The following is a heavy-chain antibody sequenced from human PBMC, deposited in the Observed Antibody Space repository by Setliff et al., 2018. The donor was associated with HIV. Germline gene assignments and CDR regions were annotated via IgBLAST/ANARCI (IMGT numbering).Heavy chain of an antibody. Sequence: PSETLSLTCTVSGGSISSTTYWWGWIRQPPGKGLEWIGTVYYNGNPFYDPSLKSRVTISIDMYKIQFALKLTSVASADTAVYYCAKRPGYGYPFHIWGQGTMVTVSS. V-gene: IGHV4-39*01. D-gene: IGHD5-12*01. J-gene: IGHJ3*02. CDR1: GGSISSTTYW. CDR2: VYYNGNP. CDR3: AKRPGYGYPFHI.